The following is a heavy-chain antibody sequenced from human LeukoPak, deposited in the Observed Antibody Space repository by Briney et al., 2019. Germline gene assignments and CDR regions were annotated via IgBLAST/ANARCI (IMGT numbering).Heavy chain of an antibody. D-gene: IGHD6-19*01. CDR1: GGSISSGGYY. V-gene: IGHV4-31*03. CDR3: ARDHRGGWLDY. Sequence: SETLSLTCTVSGGSISSGGYYWSWTRQHPGKGLEWIGYIYYSGSTYYNPSLKSRVTISVDTSKNQFSLKLSSVTAADTAVYYCARDHRGGWLDYWGQGTLVTVPS. CDR2: IYYSGST. J-gene: IGHJ4*02.